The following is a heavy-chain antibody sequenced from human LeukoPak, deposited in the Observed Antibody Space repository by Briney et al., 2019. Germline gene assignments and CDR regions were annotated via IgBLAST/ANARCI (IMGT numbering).Heavy chain of an antibody. J-gene: IGHJ4*02. CDR2: IYYSGST. CDR3: ARGTLGYCSGRSCYSGHFDY. D-gene: IGHD2-15*01. Sequence: SKTLSLTCTVSGGSISSGDYYWSWIRQPPGKGLEWIGYIYYSGSTYSNPSLKSRVTISVDTSKNQFSLKLSSVTAADTAVYYCARGTLGYCSGRSCYSGHFDYWGQGTLVTVSS. V-gene: IGHV4-30-4*08. CDR1: GGSISSGDYY.